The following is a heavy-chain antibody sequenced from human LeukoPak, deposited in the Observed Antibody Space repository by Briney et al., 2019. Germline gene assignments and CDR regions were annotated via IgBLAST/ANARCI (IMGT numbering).Heavy chain of an antibody. Sequence: SETLSLTCTVSGGSISSYYWCWIRQPPGKGLEWIGYIYYSGSTNYNPSLKSRVTISVDTSKNQFSLKLSSVTAADTAVYYCARAIGWYNYYYYYMDVWGKGTTVTVSS. CDR1: GGSISSYY. D-gene: IGHD6-19*01. J-gene: IGHJ6*03. CDR2: IYYSGST. CDR3: ARAIGWYNYYYYYMDV. V-gene: IGHV4-59*12.